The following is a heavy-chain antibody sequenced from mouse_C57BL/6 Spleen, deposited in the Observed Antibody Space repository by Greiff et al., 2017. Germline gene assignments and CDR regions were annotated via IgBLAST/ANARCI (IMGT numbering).Heavy chain of an antibody. Sequence: QVTLKVSGPGILQPSQTLSLTCSFSGFSLSTFGMGVGWLRQPSGKGLEWLAHIWWGDAKYYNPALKSRLTISKDTSKNQVFLKIAKVDTADTAKYYGARIDDYGSNLWYFDVWGTGTTVTVSS. CDR1: GFSLSTFGMG. CDR2: IWWGDAK. CDR3: ARIDDYGSNLWYFDV. D-gene: IGHD1-1*01. V-gene: IGHV8-8*01. J-gene: IGHJ1*03.